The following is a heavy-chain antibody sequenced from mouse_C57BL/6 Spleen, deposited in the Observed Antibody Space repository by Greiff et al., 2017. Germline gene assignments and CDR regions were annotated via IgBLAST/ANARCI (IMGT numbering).Heavy chain of an antibody. V-gene: IGHV1-22*01. J-gene: IGHJ4*01. Sequence: EVHLVESGPELVKPGASVKMSCKASGYTFTDYNMHWVKQSHGKSLEWIGYINPNNGGTSYNQKFKGKATLTVNKSSSTAYMELRSLTSEDSAVYYCARLLRPYPMDYWGQGTSVTVSS. CDR2: INPNNGGT. CDR1: GYTFTDYN. CDR3: ARLLRPYPMDY. D-gene: IGHD1-2*01.